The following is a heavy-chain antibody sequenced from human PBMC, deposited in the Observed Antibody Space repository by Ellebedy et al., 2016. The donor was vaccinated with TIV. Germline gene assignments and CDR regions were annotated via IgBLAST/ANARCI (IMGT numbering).Heavy chain of an antibody. D-gene: IGHD6-13*01. V-gene: IGHV4-38-2*02. CDR1: GYSISSGYY. Sequence: SETLSLTXTVSGYSISSGYYWGWIRQPPGKGLEWIGSIYHSGSTYYNPSLKSRVTISVDTSKNQFSLKLSSVTAADTAVYYCARPGIAFNWFNPWGQGTLVTVSS. J-gene: IGHJ5*02. CDR2: IYHSGST. CDR3: ARPGIAFNWFNP.